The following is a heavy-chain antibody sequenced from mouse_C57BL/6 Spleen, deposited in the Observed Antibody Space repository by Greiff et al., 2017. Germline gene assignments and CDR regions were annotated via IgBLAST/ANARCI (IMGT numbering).Heavy chain of an antibody. Sequence: EVQLQQSGPELVKPGASVKISCKASGYSFTGYYMNWVKQSPEQSLEWIGEINPSTGGTTYNPKFKAKATLTVDKSSSTAYMQLKSLTSEDSAVYCCERDYGNYWGQGTTLTVSS. D-gene: IGHD2-1*01. V-gene: IGHV1-42*01. J-gene: IGHJ2*01. CDR1: GYSFTGYY. CDR2: INPSTGGT. CDR3: ERDYGNY.